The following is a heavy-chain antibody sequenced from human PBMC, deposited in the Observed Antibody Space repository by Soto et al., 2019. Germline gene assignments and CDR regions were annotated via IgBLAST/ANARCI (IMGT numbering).Heavy chain of an antibody. CDR2: ISYSGPT. CDR1: RGSISNYF. Sequence: QVQLQERGPGLVKPSETLSLTCIVSRGSISNYFWTWIRQPPGRGLEWIGYISYSGPTNYNASLKSRVTISVDTSANQFSLRVRSVTAADTAVYYCARIRVLGEVSPYFDPWGQGARVTVSS. J-gene: IGHJ4*02. V-gene: IGHV4-59*01. CDR3: ARIRVLGEVSPYFDP. D-gene: IGHD3-16*01.